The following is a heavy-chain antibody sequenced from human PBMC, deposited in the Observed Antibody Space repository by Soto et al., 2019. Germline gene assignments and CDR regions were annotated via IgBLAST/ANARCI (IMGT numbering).Heavy chain of an antibody. CDR3: AKRGGVVGGSEHPFFEY. D-gene: IGHD2-15*01. V-gene: IGHV3-30*18. Sequence: HVQLVESGGGVVQPGKSLRLSCAASGFIFSSYGMHWVRQATGKGLEWVALISFDGKNRNYADSVKGRFTIYRDNPKNTLYLEMNSLRPEDTAFYYCAKRGGVVGGSEHPFFEYWGQGTLVTVSS. J-gene: IGHJ4*02. CDR2: ISFDGKNR. CDR1: GFIFSSYG.